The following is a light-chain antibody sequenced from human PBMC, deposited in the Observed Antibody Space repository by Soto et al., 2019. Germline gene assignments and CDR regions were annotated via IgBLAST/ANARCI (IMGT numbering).Light chain of an antibody. Sequence: SALTQPASVSGSPGQSLTISCAGTSSDVGGYNYVSWYQQHPGKALKLLIYEVINRPSGVSNRFSGSKSGNTASLTISGLQAEDEADYYCSSYTTSGSYVFGTGTKVTVL. J-gene: IGLJ1*01. V-gene: IGLV2-14*01. CDR1: SSDVGGYNY. CDR3: SSYTTSGSYV. CDR2: EVI.